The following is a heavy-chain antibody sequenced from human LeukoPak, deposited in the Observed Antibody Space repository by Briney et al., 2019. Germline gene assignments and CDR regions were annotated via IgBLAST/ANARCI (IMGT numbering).Heavy chain of an antibody. CDR2: IKQDGSEK. CDR3: ARWIYYGSGSYSDY. J-gene: IGHJ4*02. V-gene: IGHV3-7*01. CDR1: GFTFSSYW. Sequence: PGGSLRLSCAASGFTFSSYWMSWVRQAPGKGLEWVANIKQDGSEKYYVDSVKGRFTISRDNAKNSLYLQMNSLRAEDTAVYYCARWIYYGSGSYSDYWGRGTLVTVSS. D-gene: IGHD3-10*01.